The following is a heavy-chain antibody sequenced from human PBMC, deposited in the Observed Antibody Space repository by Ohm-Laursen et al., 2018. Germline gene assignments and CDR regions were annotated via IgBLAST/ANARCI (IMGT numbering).Heavy chain of an antibody. D-gene: IGHD2-21*02. CDR1: GGSISSYY. CDR2: IYYSGST. V-gene: IGHV4-59*12. CDR3: ARILAYCGGDCHAPFDY. J-gene: IGHJ4*02. Sequence: GTLSLTCTVSGGSISSYYWSWIRQPSGKGLEWIGYIYYSGSTNYNPSLKSRVTISVDTSKNQFSLKLSSVTAADTAVYYCARILAYCGGDCHAPFDYWGQGTLVTVSS.